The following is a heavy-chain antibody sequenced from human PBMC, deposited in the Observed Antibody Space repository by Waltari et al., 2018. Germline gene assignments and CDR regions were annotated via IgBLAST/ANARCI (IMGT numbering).Heavy chain of an antibody. CDR1: GFTVSSNY. CDR3: ARVAGPEYYFDY. V-gene: IGHV3-53*01. CDR2: IHRGGST. J-gene: IGHJ4*02. Sequence: EVQLVESGGGLIQPGGSLRLSCAASGFTVSSNYMSWVRQAPGKGLAWVSVIHRGGSTDLAVSVKGRYTISREKSMNTLYLQMSSLRAEDTAVYYCARVAGPEYYFDYWGQGTLVTVSS. D-gene: IGHD3-10*01.